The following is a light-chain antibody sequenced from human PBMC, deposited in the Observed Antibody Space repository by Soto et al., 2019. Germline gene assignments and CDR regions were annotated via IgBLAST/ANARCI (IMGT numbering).Light chain of an antibody. Sequence: EIVMTQSPATLSVSPGERATLSCRASQSVRTYVAWYQQKAGQAPRLLIYDASNRATGIPARFSGSGSGTDFTLTISSLQSEDFAVYYCQQYDNWPLTFGGGTKVDIK. J-gene: IGKJ4*01. V-gene: IGKV3D-15*01. CDR2: DAS. CDR3: QQYDNWPLT. CDR1: QSVRTY.